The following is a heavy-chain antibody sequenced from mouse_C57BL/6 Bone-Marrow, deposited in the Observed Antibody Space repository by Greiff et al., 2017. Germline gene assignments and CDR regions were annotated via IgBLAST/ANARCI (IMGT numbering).Heavy chain of an antibody. Sequence: QVQLQQSGAELAKPGASVTLSCKASGYTFTSYWMHWVNQRPGQGLEWLGYINPSSGYTKYNQKFKDKATLTEDNSSSTAYMQLSSLTYEDSAVYYCAKQLRPLYYAMDYWGQGTAVTVSA. V-gene: IGHV1-7*01. CDR1: GYTFTSYW. D-gene: IGHD3-2*02. CDR2: INPSSGYT. J-gene: IGHJ4*01. CDR3: AKQLRPLYYAMDY.